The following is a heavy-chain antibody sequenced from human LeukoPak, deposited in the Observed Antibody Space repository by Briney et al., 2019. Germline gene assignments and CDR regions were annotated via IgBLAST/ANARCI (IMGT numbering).Heavy chain of an antibody. Sequence: SETLSPTCAVSGGSISSSNWWSWVRQPPGKGLEWIGEIYHSGSTNYNPSLKSRVTISVDKSKNQFSLKLSSVTAADTAVYYCASSPWLVPKGVWDYWGQGTLVTVSS. V-gene: IGHV4-4*02. CDR1: GGSISSSNW. CDR2: IYHSGST. J-gene: IGHJ4*02. CDR3: ASSPWLVPKGVWDY. D-gene: IGHD6-19*01.